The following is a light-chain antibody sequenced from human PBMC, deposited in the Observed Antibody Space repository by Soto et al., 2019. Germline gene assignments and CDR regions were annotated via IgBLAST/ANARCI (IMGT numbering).Light chain of an antibody. Sequence: EIVMTQSPATVPVSPGERVTLSCRASQSVSIDLAWYQQKPGQAPRLLIYGASTRATDIPPSFTGSGSGTEFTLTIRSLQPEDVATYYCQKYNSAPLTFGQGTKVDI. CDR2: GAS. CDR3: QKYNSAPLT. J-gene: IGKJ1*01. V-gene: IGKV3-15*01. CDR1: QSVSID.